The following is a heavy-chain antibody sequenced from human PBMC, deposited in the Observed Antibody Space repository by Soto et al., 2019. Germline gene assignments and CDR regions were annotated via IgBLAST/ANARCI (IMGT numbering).Heavy chain of an antibody. CDR1: GYTFTSCG. J-gene: IGHJ6*02. V-gene: IGHV1-18*04. Sequence: GASGKVSCKASGYTFTSCGISWVRQAPGEGLEGMGWISAYNGNTNYAQKLQGRVTMTTDTSTSTAYMELRSLRSDDTAVYYCARERFPIAARPDYYYYGMDVWGQGTTVTVSS. CDR3: ARERFPIAARPDYYYYGMDV. CDR2: ISAYNGNT. D-gene: IGHD6-6*01.